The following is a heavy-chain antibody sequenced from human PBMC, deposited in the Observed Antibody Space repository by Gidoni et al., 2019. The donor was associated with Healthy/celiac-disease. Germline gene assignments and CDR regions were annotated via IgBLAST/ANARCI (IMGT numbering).Heavy chain of an antibody. CDR3: AKDLEEYYDSSGYYLFDY. V-gene: IGHV3-23*01. CDR2: ISGSGGST. J-gene: IGHJ4*02. D-gene: IGHD3-22*01. CDR1: GFTFSSYA. Sequence: EVQLLESGGGLVQPGGSLRLSCAASGFTFSSYAMSWVRQAPGKGLEWVSAISGSGGSTYDADSVKGRFTISRDKSKNTLYLQMNSLRAEDTAVYYCAKDLEEYYDSSGYYLFDYWGQGTLVTVSS.